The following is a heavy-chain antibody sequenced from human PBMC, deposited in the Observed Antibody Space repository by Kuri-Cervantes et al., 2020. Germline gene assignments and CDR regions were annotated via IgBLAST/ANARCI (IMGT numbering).Heavy chain of an antibody. D-gene: IGHD4/OR15-4a*01. CDR1: GGTFSSYA. V-gene: IGHV1-69*05. J-gene: IGHJ4*02. Sequence: SVKVSCKASGGTFSSYAISWVRQAPGQGLEWMGGIIPIFGTTNYAQKLQGRVTMTTDTSTSTAYMELGSLRSDDTAVYYCARGEIDYLFDYWGQGTLVTVSS. CDR2: IIPIFGTT. CDR3: ARGEIDYLFDY.